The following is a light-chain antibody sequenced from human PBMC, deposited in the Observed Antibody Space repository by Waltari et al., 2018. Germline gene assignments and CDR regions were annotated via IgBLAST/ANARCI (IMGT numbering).Light chain of an antibody. V-gene: IGKV2-30*01. CDR3: FQGTHWPPT. Sequence: VVMTQSPLSLPVTLGQPASISCRSSQSVVYSNGKAYLSWFQQRPGKSPRRLIYEVSKRGSGVPDRFSGSGSGTDFTLKITRVEAEDVAIYYCFQGTHWPPTFGQGTKLEIK. CDR1: QSVVYSNGKAY. CDR2: EVS. J-gene: IGKJ2*01.